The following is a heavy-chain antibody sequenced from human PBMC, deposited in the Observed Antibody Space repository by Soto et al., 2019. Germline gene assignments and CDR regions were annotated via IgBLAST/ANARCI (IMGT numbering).Heavy chain of an antibody. CDR2: INHSGST. CDR3: ARGPVGIQLWPWKRDNWFDP. Sequence: PSETLSLTCAVYGGSFSGYYWSWIRQPPGKGLEWIGEINHSGSTNYNPSLKSRVTISVDTSKNQFSLKLSSVTAADTAVYYCARGPVGIQLWPWKRDNWFDPWGQGTLVTVSS. D-gene: IGHD5-18*01. CDR1: GGSFSGYY. J-gene: IGHJ5*02. V-gene: IGHV4-34*01.